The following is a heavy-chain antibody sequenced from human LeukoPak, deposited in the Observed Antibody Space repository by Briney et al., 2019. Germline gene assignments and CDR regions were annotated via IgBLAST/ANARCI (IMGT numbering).Heavy chain of an antibody. CDR3: ARRRITMVRGVIINWFDP. CDR2: IDPSDSYT. J-gene: IGHJ5*02. CDR1: GYSFTSYW. V-gene: IGHV5-10-1*01. D-gene: IGHD3-10*01. Sequence: GESLKISCKGSGYSFTSYWISWVRQMPGKGLEWMGRIDPSDSYTNYSPSFQGHVTISADKSISTAYLQWSGLKASDTAMYYCARRRITMVRGVIINWFDPWGQGTLVTVSS.